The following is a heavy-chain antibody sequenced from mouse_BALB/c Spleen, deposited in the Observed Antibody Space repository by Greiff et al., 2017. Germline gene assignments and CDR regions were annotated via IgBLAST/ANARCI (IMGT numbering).Heavy chain of an antibody. Sequence: EVQLQQSGAELVKPGASVKLSCTASGFNIKDTYMHWVKQRPEQGLEWIGRIDPANGNTKYDPKFQGKATITADTSSNTAYLQLSSLTSEDTAVYYCATPYYYGSSYGNYYAMDYWGQGTSVTVSS. J-gene: IGHJ4*01. CDR1: GFNIKDTY. V-gene: IGHV14-3*02. D-gene: IGHD1-1*01. CDR3: ATPYYYGSSYGNYYAMDY. CDR2: IDPANGNT.